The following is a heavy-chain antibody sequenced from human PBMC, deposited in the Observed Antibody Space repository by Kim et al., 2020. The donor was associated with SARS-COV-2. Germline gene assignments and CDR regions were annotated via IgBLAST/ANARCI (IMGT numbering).Heavy chain of an antibody. Sequence: TDYSDYVKSRVTISSDKSKNTLYLHMTSLRVEDTAVYYCAKGVTNGGFDYWGQGTQVTVSS. CDR3: AKGVTNGGFDY. CDR2: T. V-gene: IGHV3-23*01. J-gene: IGHJ4*02. D-gene: IGHD2-8*01.